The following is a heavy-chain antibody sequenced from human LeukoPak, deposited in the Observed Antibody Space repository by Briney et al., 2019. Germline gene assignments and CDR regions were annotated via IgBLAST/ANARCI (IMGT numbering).Heavy chain of an antibody. CDR2: INPNSGGT. CDR3: ARGSDPDAFDI. J-gene: IGHJ3*02. CDR1: GYTFTGYY. Sequence: VASVKVSCKASGYTFTGYYMHWVRQAPGQGLEWMGWINPNSGGTNYAKKFQGRVTMTRDTSISTAYMELSRLRSDDTAVYYCARGSDPDAFDIWGQGTMVTVSS. D-gene: IGHD3-10*01. V-gene: IGHV1-2*02.